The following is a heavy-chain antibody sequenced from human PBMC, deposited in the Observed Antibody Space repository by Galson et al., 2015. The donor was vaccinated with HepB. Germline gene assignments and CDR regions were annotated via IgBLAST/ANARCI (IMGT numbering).Heavy chain of an antibody. D-gene: IGHD3-22*01. J-gene: IGHJ3*02. CDR2: IYPGDSDT. V-gene: IGHV5-51*01. CDR3: ARQPGHFGEEYYYDSSGYYYRHSNAFDI. Sequence: QSGAEVKKPGESLKISCKGSGYSFTSYWIGWVRQMPGKGLEWMGIIYPGDSDTRYSPSFQGQVTISADKSISTAYLQWSSLKASDTAMYYCARQPGHFGEEYYYDSSGYYYRHSNAFDIWGQGTMVTVSS. CDR1: GYSFTSYW.